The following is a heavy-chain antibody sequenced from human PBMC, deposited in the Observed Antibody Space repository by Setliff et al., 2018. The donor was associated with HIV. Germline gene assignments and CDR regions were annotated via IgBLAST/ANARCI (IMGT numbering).Heavy chain of an antibody. CDR3: STVVTLAYCHDGLCPAFDS. D-gene: IGHD2-8*01. J-gene: IGHJ4*02. V-gene: IGHV4-39*07. Sequence: PSETLSLTCGVSGGSISDSKYYWSWIRQPPGKGLEFIGSIYRTGKTYYNLSLKSRLTMSLDTSKNQFSLNLSSVTAADTAVYFCSTVVTLAYCHDGLCPAFDSWGQGALVTVSS. CDR1: GGSISDSKYY. CDR2: IYRTGKT.